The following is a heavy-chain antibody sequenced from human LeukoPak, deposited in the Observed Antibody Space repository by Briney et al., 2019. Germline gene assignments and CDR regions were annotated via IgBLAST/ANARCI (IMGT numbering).Heavy chain of an antibody. CDR3: APLISHIGAFDY. D-gene: IGHD3-16*01. CDR1: GFTFSSYA. CDR2: ISGSGGST. V-gene: IGHV3-23*01. Sequence: GGSLRLSCAASGFTFSSYAMSWVRQAPGKGLEWVSAISGSGGSTYYADSVKGRFTISRDNSKNTLYLQMNSLRAEDTVVYYCAPLISHIGAFDYWGQGTLVTVSS. J-gene: IGHJ4*02.